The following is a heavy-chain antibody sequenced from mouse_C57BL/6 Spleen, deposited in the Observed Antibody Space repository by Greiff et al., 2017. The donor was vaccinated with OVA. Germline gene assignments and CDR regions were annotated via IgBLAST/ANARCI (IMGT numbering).Heavy chain of an antibody. CDR1: GYTFTNYW. D-gene: IGHD2-2*01. Sequence: QVQLQQSGAELVRPGTSVKMSCKASGYTFTNYWIGWAKQRPGHGPEWIGDIYPGGGYTNYNEKFKGKATLTADKSSSTAYMQFSSLTSEDSAIYYCARRYGYDAGYFDYWGQGTTLTVSS. CDR2: IYPGGGYT. CDR3: ARRYGYDAGYFDY. V-gene: IGHV1-63*01. J-gene: IGHJ2*01.